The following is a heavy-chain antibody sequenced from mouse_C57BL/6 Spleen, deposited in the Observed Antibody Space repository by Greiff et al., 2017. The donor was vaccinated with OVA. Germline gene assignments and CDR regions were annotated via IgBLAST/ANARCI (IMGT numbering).Heavy chain of an antibody. CDR2: INPNYGTT. D-gene: IGHD1-1*01. CDR3: ARCTVVATRYFEG. V-gene: IGHV1-39*01. CDR1: GYSFTDYN. Sequence: VQLQQSGPELVKPGASVTISCKASGYSFTDYNMNWVKQSTGKGLEWIGVINPNYGTTSYNQKFKGKATLTVDQSSSTAYMQLNSLTSEDSAVYYCARCTVVATRYFEGWGTGTTVTVAS. J-gene: IGHJ1*03.